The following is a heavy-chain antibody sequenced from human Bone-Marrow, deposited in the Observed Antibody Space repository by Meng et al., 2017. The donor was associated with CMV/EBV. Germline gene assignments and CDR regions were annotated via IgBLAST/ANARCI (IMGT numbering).Heavy chain of an antibody. CDR1: GGSVSSGSYY. V-gene: IGHV4-61*01. D-gene: IGHD4-17*01. J-gene: IGHJ6*02. CDR3: ARGATVTTSYYYYDMDH. Sequence: SETLSLTCTVSGGSVSSGSYYWSWIRQPPGKGLEWIGYIYYSGSTNYNPSLKSRVTISVDTSKNQFSLKLSSVTAADTAVDYFARGATVTTSYYYYDMDHWGQGTTVTVSS. CDR2: IYYSGST.